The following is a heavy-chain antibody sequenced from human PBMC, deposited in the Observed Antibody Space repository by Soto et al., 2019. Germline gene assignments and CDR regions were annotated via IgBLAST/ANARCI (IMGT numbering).Heavy chain of an antibody. D-gene: IGHD1-26*01. J-gene: IGHJ4*02. V-gene: IGHV3-30*01. Sequence: QVHLVESGGGVVQPGRSLRLSCAASGFTFGSYAMHWVRQAPGGALEWVAVISYDGFNRYYAESVKGRFTISRDNSKNTLYLQMDNLKPXXXXVYFCAGVEDEGGSXYDWGQGTLVTVSS. CDR3: AGVEDEGGSXYD. CDR1: GFTFGSYA. CDR2: ISYDGFNR.